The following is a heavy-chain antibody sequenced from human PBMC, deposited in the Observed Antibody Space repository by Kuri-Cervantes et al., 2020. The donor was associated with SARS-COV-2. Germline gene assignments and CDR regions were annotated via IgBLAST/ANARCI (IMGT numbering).Heavy chain of an antibody. V-gene: IGHV3-33*01. CDR1: GFTFSSYG. CDR3: ARDLVVSSGWDYHMDV. D-gene: IGHD6-19*01. Sequence: GESLKISCAASGFTFSSYGMHWVRQAPGKGLEWVAVIWYDGSNKYYADSVKGRFTISRDNSKNTLYLQMNSLRAEDTAVYYCARDLVVSSGWDYHMDVWGKGTTVTVSS. J-gene: IGHJ6*03. CDR2: IWYDGSNK.